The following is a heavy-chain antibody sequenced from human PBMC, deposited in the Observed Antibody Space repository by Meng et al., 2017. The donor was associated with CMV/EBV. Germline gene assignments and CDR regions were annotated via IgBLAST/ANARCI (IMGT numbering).Heavy chain of an antibody. D-gene: IGHD3-9*01. V-gene: IGHV4-39*07. CDR2: IYYSGST. CDR3: ARSTPDILTGYHTPDCFDP. Sequence: SETLSLTCIVPGGSISSSSYYWGWIRQPPGKGLEWIGSIYYSGSTYYNSSLKSRVTISVDTSKNQFSLKLSSLTAADTAVYYCARSTPDILTGYHTPDCFDPWGQGTLVTVSS. J-gene: IGHJ5*02. CDR1: GGSISSSSYY.